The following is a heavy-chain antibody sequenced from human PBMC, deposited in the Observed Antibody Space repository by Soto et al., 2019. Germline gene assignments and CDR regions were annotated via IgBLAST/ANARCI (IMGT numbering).Heavy chain of an antibody. CDR2: ISRSSSTI. D-gene: IGHD1-1*01. J-gene: IGHJ4*02. Sequence: EVQLVESGGGLVQPGGSLRLSCAASGFTFSSYSMNWVRQAPGKGLEWVSYISRSSSTIYYADSVKGRFTISRDNAKNSLYLQMNSLRDEDTAVYYCSRDRRGNSWNDYWRQGTLVTVSS. CDR3: SRDRRGNSWNDY. CDR1: GFTFSSYS. V-gene: IGHV3-48*02.